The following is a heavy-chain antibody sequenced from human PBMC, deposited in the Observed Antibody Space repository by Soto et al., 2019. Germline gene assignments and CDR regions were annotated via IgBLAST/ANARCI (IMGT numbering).Heavy chain of an antibody. Sequence: QPGGSLRLSCAASGFTFSSYAMSWVGQAPGKGLEWVSAISGSGGSTYYADSVKGRFTISRDNSKNTLYLQMNSLRAEDTAVYYCAKSPTTAAAAVHAYYYGMDVWGQGTTVTVSS. D-gene: IGHD6-13*01. CDR2: ISGSGGST. CDR3: AKSPTTAAAAVHAYYYGMDV. V-gene: IGHV3-23*01. CDR1: GFTFSSYA. J-gene: IGHJ6*02.